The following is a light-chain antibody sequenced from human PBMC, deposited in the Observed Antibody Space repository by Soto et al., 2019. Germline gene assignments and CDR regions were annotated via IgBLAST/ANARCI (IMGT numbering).Light chain of an antibody. V-gene: IGKV3-20*01. CDR1: QSVSSTH. CDR3: QHCGSSLWT. J-gene: IGKJ1*01. Sequence: EIVLTQSPGTLSLSPGERATLSCRASQSVSSTHLAWYQQKPGQAPRLLIFGASSRATGIPDRFSGSGSGTDFTLTISRLEPEDFAVYYCQHCGSSLWTFGQGTKVEIK. CDR2: GAS.